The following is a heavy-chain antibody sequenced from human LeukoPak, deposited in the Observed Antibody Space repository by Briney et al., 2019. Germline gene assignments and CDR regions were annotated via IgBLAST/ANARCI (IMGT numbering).Heavy chain of an antibody. CDR1: GYTLTELS. J-gene: IGHJ4*02. D-gene: IGHD3-22*01. Sequence: ASVKVSCKVSGYTLTELSMHWVRQAPGKGLGWMGGFDNEDGETIYAQKFQGRVTMTEDTSTDTAYMELRSLRSEDTAVYYCATGNYYDTSRYYQVYFDYWGQGTLVTVSS. V-gene: IGHV1-24*01. CDR2: FDNEDGET. CDR3: ATGNYYDTSRYYQVYFDY.